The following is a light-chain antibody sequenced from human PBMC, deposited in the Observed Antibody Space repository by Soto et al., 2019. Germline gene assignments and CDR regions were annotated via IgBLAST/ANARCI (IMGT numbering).Light chain of an antibody. Sequence: QSVLTQPASVSGSPGQSITISCTGTSSDVGSHNLVSWYQQHPGQAPKLMIYEVTKRPLGVSTRFSASKSGNTASLTISGLQAEDEADYYCCSYGGSRAVFGGGPQLTVL. J-gene: IGLJ7*01. CDR3: CSYGGSRAV. V-gene: IGLV2-23*02. CDR1: SSDVGSHNL. CDR2: EVT.